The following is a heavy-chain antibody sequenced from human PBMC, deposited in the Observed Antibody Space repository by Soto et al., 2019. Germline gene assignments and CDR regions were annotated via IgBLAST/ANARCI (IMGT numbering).Heavy chain of an antibody. V-gene: IGHV4-31*03. CDR1: GGSISSGGYY. D-gene: IGHD6-13*01. Sequence: SETLSLTCTVSGGSISSGGYYWNWIRQHPGKGLEWIGYIYYSGSTYYNPSLESRVTISADTYKNQFSLKLSSVTAADTAVYYCARLRAAGLSQIIAAAGSRYYYYCGMDVWGQGTTVTVSS. CDR2: IYYSGST. J-gene: IGHJ6*02. CDR3: ARLRAAGLSQIIAAAGSRYYYYCGMDV.